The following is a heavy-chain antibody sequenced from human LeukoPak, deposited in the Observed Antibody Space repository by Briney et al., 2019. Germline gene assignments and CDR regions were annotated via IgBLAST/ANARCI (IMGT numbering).Heavy chain of an antibody. V-gene: IGHV3-21*05. CDR2: ISSSLDSYI. Sequence: TPGGSLRLSCAASGFTFNVYSMNWVRQAPGKGLEWVSFISSSLDSYIYSADSVKGRFTISRDNAKNSLYLQMNSLRAEDTAVYYCASMSVAGVFVSEYWGQGTLVTVSS. CDR3: ASMSVAGVFVSEY. CDR1: GFTFNVYS. J-gene: IGHJ4*02. D-gene: IGHD6-19*01.